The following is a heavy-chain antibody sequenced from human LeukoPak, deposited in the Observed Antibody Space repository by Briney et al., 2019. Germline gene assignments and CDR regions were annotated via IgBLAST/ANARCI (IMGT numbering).Heavy chain of an antibody. V-gene: IGHV3-53*01. CDR1: GFTVSNNY. Sequence: GRSLRLSCAASGFTVSNNYMSWIRQAPGKGLEWVLVIYSGGNTFYADSALGRFTISRDSSKNILYLQMNNLRVEDTAVYYCARDQGAAAGNWGQGTLVAVSS. CDR2: IYSGGNT. D-gene: IGHD6-13*01. CDR3: ARDQGAAAGN. J-gene: IGHJ4*02.